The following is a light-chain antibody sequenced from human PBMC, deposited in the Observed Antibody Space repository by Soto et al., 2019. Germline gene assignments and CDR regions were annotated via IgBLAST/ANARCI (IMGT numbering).Light chain of an antibody. V-gene: IGLV2-8*01. CDR3: QSYDNSLSAYV. CDR1: SSDVGAYNY. Sequence: QSVLTQPPSASWSPGQSVTISCTVTSSDVGAYNYVSWYQQHPGKAPKLMIYDVIKRPSGVPDRFSGSKSGTSASLAITGLQADDEADYYCQSYDNSLSAYVFGTGTKVTVL. CDR2: DVI. J-gene: IGLJ1*01.